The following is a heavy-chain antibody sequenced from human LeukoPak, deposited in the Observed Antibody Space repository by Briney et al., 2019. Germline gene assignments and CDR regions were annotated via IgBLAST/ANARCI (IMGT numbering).Heavy chain of an antibody. CDR2: ISGSGGST. V-gene: IGHV3-23*01. Sequence: GGSLRLSCAASGFTFSSYAMSWVRQAPGKGLEWVSAISGSGGSTYYADSVKGRFTISRDNSKNTLYLEVSSLRVEDTAVYYCARGAGPTIDHWGQGTLVTVSS. J-gene: IGHJ4*02. CDR3: ARGAGPTIDH. CDR1: GFTFSSYA.